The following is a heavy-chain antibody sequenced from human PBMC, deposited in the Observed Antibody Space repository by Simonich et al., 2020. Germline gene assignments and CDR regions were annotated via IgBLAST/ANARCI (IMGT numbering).Heavy chain of an antibody. V-gene: IGHV1-2*02. Sequence: QVQLVQSGAEVKKPGASVKVSCTASGYTFTGYYMHWVRQAPGQGLEGKGWDNPDRGGTNYAQKFQGGVTMTRDTSISTADMELSRLRSDDTAVYYCARVRFEAFDIWGQGTMVTVSS. J-gene: IGHJ3*02. CDR2: DNPDRGGT. CDR1: GYTFTGYY. CDR3: ARVRFEAFDI.